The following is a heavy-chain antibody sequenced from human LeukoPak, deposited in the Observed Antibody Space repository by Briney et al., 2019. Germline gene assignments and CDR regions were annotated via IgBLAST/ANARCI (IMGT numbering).Heavy chain of an antibody. V-gene: IGHV5-51*01. Sequence: GESLKISCKGSGYRFTNYWIGWVRQMPGKGLEWMGIIYPGDSDTRYSPSFQGQVTISADKSISTAYLQWSSLKASDTAMYYCARNPGDIVATISCNPWCIETYFDYWGQGTLVTVSS. D-gene: IGHD5-12*01. CDR3: ARNPGDIVATISCNPWCIETYFDY. CDR1: GYRFTNYW. CDR2: IYPGDSDT. J-gene: IGHJ4*02.